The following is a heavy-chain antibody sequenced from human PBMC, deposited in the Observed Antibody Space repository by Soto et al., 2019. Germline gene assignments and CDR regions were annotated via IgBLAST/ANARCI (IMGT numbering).Heavy chain of an antibody. V-gene: IGHV1-69*02. CDR2: IIPILDVA. Sequence: QLVPSGAEVKRPGSSVKVSCKASGGDFLSYTISWVRQVPGQGPEWMGTIIPILDVAKNAQKFQGRVAITADKATSRVYMELRSLRSDDTAVYYCAQMWFGEVWHGMDVWGQGTTITVSS. J-gene: IGHJ6*02. D-gene: IGHD3-10*01. CDR3: AQMWFGEVWHGMDV. CDR1: GGDFLSYT.